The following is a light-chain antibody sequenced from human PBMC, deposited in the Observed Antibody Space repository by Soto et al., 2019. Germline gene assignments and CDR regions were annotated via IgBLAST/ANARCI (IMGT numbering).Light chain of an antibody. J-gene: IGKJ1*01. V-gene: IGKV1-6*01. CDR3: LQDYNYPWT. CDR2: AAS. Sequence: AIQMTQSPSSVSASVGDRVTITCRASQGIRNDLGWYQQKPGKVPKLLIYAASSLQSGVPSRFSGSGSGTDFTLTISSLQPEDFATYYCLQDYNYPWTFGQGTKVEIK. CDR1: QGIRND.